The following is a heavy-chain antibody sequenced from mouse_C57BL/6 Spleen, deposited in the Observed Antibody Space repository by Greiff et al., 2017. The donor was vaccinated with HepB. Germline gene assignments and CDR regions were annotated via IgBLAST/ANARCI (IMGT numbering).Heavy chain of an antibody. V-gene: IGHV1-66*01. Sequence: VQLQQSGPELVKPGASVKISCKASGYSFTSYYIHWVKQRPGQGLEWIGWIYPGSGNTKYNEKFKGKATLTADTSSSTAYMQLSSLTSEDSAVYYCARSSSNYVGWYFDVWGTGTTVTVSS. CDR2: IYPGSGNT. CDR1: GYSFTSYY. J-gene: IGHJ1*03. D-gene: IGHD2-5*01. CDR3: ARSSSNYVGWYFDV.